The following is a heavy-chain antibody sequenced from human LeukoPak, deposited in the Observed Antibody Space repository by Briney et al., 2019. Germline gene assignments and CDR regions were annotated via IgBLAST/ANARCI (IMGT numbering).Heavy chain of an antibody. CDR1: GGTFSSYA. J-gene: IGHJ4*02. V-gene: IGHV1-69*13. Sequence: SVKVSCKASGGTFSSYANSWVRQAPGQGLEWMGGIIPIFGTANYAQKFQGRVTITADESTSTAYMELSSLRSEDTAVYYCARGGVYSSSPDYWGQGTLVTVSS. CDR3: ARGGVYSSSPDY. D-gene: IGHD6-6*01. CDR2: IIPIFGTA.